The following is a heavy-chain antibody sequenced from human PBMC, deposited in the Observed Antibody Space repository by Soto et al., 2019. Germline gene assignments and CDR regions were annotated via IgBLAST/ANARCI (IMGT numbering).Heavy chain of an antibody. CDR1: GGTFSSYA. CDR2: IIPIFGTA. Sequence: SVKVSCKASGGTFSSYAISWVRQAPGQGLEWMGGIIPIFGTANYAQKFQGRVTITADESTSTAYMELSSLRSEDTAVYYCARVWDYGDYHYSYYGMDVWGQGTTVTVSS. V-gene: IGHV1-69*13. D-gene: IGHD4-17*01. J-gene: IGHJ6*02. CDR3: ARVWDYGDYHYSYYGMDV.